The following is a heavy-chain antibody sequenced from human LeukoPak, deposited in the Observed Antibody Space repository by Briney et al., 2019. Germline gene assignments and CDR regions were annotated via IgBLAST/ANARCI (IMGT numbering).Heavy chain of an antibody. Sequence: GESLKISCKGSGYSFTSYWIGWVRQMPGKGLGWMGIIYPGDSDSRLSPSLQGQVTISADKSISTAYLQWNSLKASDTAMYYCARGHHVVVATATWASDAFDLWGQGTMVTVSS. V-gene: IGHV5-51*01. CDR2: IYPGDSDS. CDR3: ARGHHVVVATATWASDAFDL. J-gene: IGHJ3*01. CDR1: GYSFTSYW. D-gene: IGHD2-21*02.